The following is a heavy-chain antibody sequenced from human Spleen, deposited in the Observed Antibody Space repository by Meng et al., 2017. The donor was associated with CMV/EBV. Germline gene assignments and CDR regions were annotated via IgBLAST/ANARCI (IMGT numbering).Heavy chain of an antibody. J-gene: IGHJ5*02. CDR1: GGSISGAGYF. CDR2: IYYSGST. Sequence: LTCSVSGGSISGAGYFWSWVRQPPGKGLECIGYIYYSGSTYYNPSLKSRVTILVDTSKNQFSLKLSSVTAADTAVYYCARVNNWFDPWGQGTLVTVSS. V-gene: IGHV4-30-4*08. CDR3: ARVNNWFDP.